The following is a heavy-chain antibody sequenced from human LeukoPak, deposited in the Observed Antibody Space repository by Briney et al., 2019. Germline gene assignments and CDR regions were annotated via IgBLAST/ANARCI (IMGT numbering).Heavy chain of an antibody. D-gene: IGHD1-14*01. V-gene: IGHV3-23*01. Sequence: PGGSLRLSRAASGFTFSTYTMAWVRQATGGGLEWVSGISGNGGGTYYADSVKGRFAISRDNSKSTLYLQMNSLRAEDTAVYYCAKDFGRNLGGPGYWGRGTLVIVSS. CDR3: AKDFGRNLGGPGY. J-gene: IGHJ4*02. CDR1: GFTFSTYT. CDR2: ISGNGGGT.